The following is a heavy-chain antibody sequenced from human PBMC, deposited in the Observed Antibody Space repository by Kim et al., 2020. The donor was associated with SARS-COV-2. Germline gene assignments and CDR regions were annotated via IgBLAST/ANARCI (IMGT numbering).Heavy chain of an antibody. Sequence: GGSLRLSCSASGFTFNIYAMAWVRQAPGKGLEWVATISNVGDRTYYADSVKGRFTISRDNSNNMLYLQMNNLRAEDSAIYYCAKDLWGRWLVDEYRGQGTRVTVAS. CDR1: GFTFNIYA. CDR2: ISNVGDRT. CDR3: AKDLWGRWLVDEY. J-gene: IGHJ4*02. D-gene: IGHD3-16*01. V-gene: IGHV3-23*01.